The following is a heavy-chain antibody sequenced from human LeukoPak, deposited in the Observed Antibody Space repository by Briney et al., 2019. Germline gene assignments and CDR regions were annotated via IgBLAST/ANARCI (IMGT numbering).Heavy chain of an antibody. CDR1: GFTFSSYA. CDR3: AKDIVVVPAATGAEYFQH. CDR2: ISGSGGST. Sequence: GGSLRLSCAASGFTFSSYAMSWVRQAPGKGLEWVSAISGSGGSTYYADSVKGRFTISRDNSKNTLYLQMNSLRAEDTAVYYCAKDIVVVPAATGAEYFQHWGQGTLVTVSS. D-gene: IGHD2-2*01. V-gene: IGHV3-23*01. J-gene: IGHJ1*01.